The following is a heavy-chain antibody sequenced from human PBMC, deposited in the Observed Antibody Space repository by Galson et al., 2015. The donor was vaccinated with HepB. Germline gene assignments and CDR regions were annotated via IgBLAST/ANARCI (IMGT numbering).Heavy chain of an antibody. CDR1: GLTVGNNY. V-gene: IGHV3-53*01. Sequence: APRLSCAAGGLTVGNNYMSWVRQAPGKGLGWDSFICSGGSTYYVDSVKGRFTISRDNSKNTLYLQMNSLRAEDTAVYYCANMAAAGSNWYFDLWGRGTLVTFSS. CDR3: ANMAAAGSNWYFDL. D-gene: IGHD6-13*01. CDR2: ICSGGST. J-gene: IGHJ2*01.